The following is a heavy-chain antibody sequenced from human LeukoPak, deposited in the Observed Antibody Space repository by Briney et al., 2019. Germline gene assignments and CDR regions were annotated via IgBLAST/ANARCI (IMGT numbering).Heavy chain of an antibody. D-gene: IGHD3-10*01. Sequence: GGSLRLSCAASGFTVSSNYMSWVRQAPGKGLEWVSVIYSGGSTYYADSVKGRFTISRDNSKNTLYLQMNSLRAEDTAVYYCARGEGQIWFGHDYWGQGTLVTVSS. CDR1: GFTVSSNY. V-gene: IGHV3-66*01. CDR3: ARGEGQIWFGHDY. CDR2: IYSGGST. J-gene: IGHJ4*02.